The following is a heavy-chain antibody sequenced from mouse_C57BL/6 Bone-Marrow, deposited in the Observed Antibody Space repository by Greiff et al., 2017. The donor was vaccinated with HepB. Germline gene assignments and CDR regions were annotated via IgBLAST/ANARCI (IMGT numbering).Heavy chain of an antibody. J-gene: IGHJ3*01. Sequence: VQLQQSGPELVKPGASVKLSCKASGYTFTIYDINWVKQRPGQGLEWIGWIYPRDGSTKYNEKFKGKATLTVDTSSSTAYMELHSLTSEDSAVYFCARRGYDYGAWFAYWGQGTLVTVSA. V-gene: IGHV1-85*01. D-gene: IGHD2-4*01. CDR1: GYTFTIYD. CDR3: ARRGYDYGAWFAY. CDR2: IYPRDGST.